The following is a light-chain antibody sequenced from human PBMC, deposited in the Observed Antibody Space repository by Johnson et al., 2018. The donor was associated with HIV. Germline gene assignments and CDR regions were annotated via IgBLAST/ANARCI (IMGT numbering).Light chain of an antibody. CDR1: SSNIGNKY. CDR3: GTWDSSLIAGRV. V-gene: IGLV1-51*02. J-gene: IGLJ1*01. Sequence: QSVLTQPPSVSAAPRQKVTISCSGSSSNIGNKYVSWYQQLPGTAPKLLIYENNKRPSGIPDRFSGSKSGTSATLGITGLQTGDEADYYCGTWDSSLIAGRVFGTGTKVTFL. CDR2: ENN.